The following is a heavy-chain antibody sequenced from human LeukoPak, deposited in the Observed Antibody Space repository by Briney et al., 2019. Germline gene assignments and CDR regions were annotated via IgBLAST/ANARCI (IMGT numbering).Heavy chain of an antibody. CDR2: IYHSGST. CDR1: GGSISSSNW. Sequence: SGTLSLTCAVSGGSISSSNWWSWVRQPPGKGLEWIGEIYHSGSTNYNPSLKSRVTISVDKSKNQFSLKLSSVTAADTAVYYCARAYDSSGYILHNWFDPWGQGTLVTVSS. V-gene: IGHV4-4*02. CDR3: ARAYDSSGYILHNWFDP. J-gene: IGHJ5*02. D-gene: IGHD3-22*01.